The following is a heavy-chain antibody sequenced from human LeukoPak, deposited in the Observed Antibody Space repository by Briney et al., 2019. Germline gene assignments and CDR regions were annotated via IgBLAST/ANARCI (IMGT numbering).Heavy chain of an antibody. J-gene: IGHJ5*02. CDR3: ARGRWLQVGGEQNWFDP. CDR1: GFTFSNYA. D-gene: IGHD5-24*01. Sequence: AGGSLRLSCAASGFTFSNYAMSWVRQAPGKGLEWVSGISGSGDNTYYADSVKGRFTISRDNAKNTLNLQMNNLGAEDTAIYYCARGRWLQVGGEQNWFDPWGQGTLVTVSS. V-gene: IGHV3-23*01. CDR2: ISGSGDNT.